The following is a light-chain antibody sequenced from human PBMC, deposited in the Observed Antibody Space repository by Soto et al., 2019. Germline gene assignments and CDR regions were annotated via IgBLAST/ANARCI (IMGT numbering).Light chain of an antibody. CDR1: QSVSSSF. V-gene: IGKV3-20*01. CDR2: GAA. CDR3: QQYDISPIT. Sequence: EIVLTQSPGTLSLSPGERATLSCRASQSVSSSFLAWYQQKPGQAPRLLIYGAASRATGIPDRFSGSGSGTDFTLTISRLETEDFAVYFCQQYDISPITFGQGTRLWIK. J-gene: IGKJ5*01.